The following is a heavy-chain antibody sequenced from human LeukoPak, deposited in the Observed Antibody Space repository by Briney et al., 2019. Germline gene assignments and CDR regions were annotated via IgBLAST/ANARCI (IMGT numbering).Heavy chain of an antibody. CDR2: ISGSGGST. D-gene: IGHD1-26*01. J-gene: IGHJ4*02. CDR3: ALQSGSYYNARPIDY. Sequence: GGSLRLSCAASGFTFSSCAMSWVRQAPGKGLEWVSAISGSGGSTYYADSVKGRFTISRDNSKNTLYLQMNSLRAEDTAVYYCALQSGSYYNARPIDYWGQGTLVTVSS. V-gene: IGHV3-23*01. CDR1: GFTFSSCA.